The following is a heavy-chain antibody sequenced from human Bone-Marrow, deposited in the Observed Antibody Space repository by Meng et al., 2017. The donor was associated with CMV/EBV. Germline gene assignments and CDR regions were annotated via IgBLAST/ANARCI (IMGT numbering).Heavy chain of an antibody. Sequence: GESLKISCAASGFTFSSYEMNWVRQAPGKGLEWVSYISSSGSTIYYADSVKGRFTISRDNAKNSLYLQMNSLRAEDTAVYYCARDKYSSGWEVFRFDYWGQGTLVTVSS. CDR3: ARDKYSSGWEVFRFDY. J-gene: IGHJ4*02. D-gene: IGHD6-19*01. CDR2: ISSSGSTI. V-gene: IGHV3-48*03. CDR1: GFTFSSYE.